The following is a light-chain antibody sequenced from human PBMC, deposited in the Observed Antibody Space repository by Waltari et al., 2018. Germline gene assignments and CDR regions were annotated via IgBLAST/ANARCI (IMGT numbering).Light chain of an antibody. CDR1: QRVNSRY. CDR2: GTS. CDR3: QQYGDSPPYT. V-gene: IGKV3-20*01. J-gene: IGKJ2*01. Sequence: EIVLTQSPGILSLSPGERATLSCRASQRVNSRYLAWYQQKPGQAPRLLSYGTSIRPTCIPDRFRGSGSGTAFTLTISRLEPEDFAVYYCQQYGDSPPYTFGQGTKLEIK.